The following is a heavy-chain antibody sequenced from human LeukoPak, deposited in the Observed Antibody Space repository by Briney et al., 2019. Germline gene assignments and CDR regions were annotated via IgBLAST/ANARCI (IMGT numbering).Heavy chain of an antibody. CDR1: GGSISTSSYN. CDR2: IDNSGSA. V-gene: IGHV4-39*01. D-gene: IGHD6-13*01. CDR3: ARPPGIAAAWFYP. J-gene: IGHJ5*02. Sequence: SETLSLTCTVSGGSISTSSYNWGWIRQSPGKGLEWIGTIDNSGSAYYNPSLKSRVTISVDTSKDQLSLKVTSVTAADTAVYYCARPPGIAAAWFYPWGQGTLVTVSS.